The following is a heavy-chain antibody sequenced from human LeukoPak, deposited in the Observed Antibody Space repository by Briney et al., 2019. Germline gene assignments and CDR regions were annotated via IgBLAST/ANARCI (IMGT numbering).Heavy chain of an antibody. CDR1: GDSISSYY. CDR2: INHSGST. J-gene: IGHJ4*02. D-gene: IGHD6-19*01. V-gene: IGHV4-34*01. CDR3: ARRRYGSGWYYYFDY. Sequence: SETLSLTCTVSGDSISSYYWSWIRQPPGKGLEWIGEINHSGSTNYNPSLKSRVTISVDTSKNQFSLKLSSVTAADTAVYYCARRRYGSGWYYYFDYWGQGTLVTVSS.